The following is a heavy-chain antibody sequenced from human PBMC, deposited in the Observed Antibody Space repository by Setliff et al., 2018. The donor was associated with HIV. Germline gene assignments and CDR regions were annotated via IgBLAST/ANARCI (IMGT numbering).Heavy chain of an antibody. D-gene: IGHD3-10*01. J-gene: IGHJ3*02. V-gene: IGHV3-7*04. CDR3: ARDPAFGAFDI. CDR2: MNRDGSEK. Sequence: PGGSLRLSCAASGFTFSSSWMTWVRQAPGRGLEYVAGMNRDGSEKGYADSVKGRLSISRDNAKNSLYLQMSSLRTEDTAVYFCARDPAFGAFDIWGQGTMVTVSS. CDR1: GFTFSSSW.